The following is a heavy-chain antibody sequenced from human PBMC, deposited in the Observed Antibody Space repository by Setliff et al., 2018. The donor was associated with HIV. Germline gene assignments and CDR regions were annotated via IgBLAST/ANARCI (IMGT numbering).Heavy chain of an antibody. CDR1: GFTFDNAW. Sequence: GGSLRLSCTVSGFTFDNAWMAWVRQAPGKGLEWVGFIRSKANGGTTEYAASVKGRFTISRDDSKSIAYLQMNSLKTEDTAVYYCTRDTAMANYYYYGMDVWGQGTTVTVSS. CDR3: TRDTAMANYYYYGMDV. D-gene: IGHD5-18*01. CDR2: IRSKANGGTT. J-gene: IGHJ6*02. V-gene: IGHV3-49*04.